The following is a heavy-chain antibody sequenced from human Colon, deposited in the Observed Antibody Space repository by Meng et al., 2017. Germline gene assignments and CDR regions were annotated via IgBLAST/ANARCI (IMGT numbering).Heavy chain of an antibody. CDR1: GFTFSDDC. D-gene: IGHD2-15*01. V-gene: IGHV3-72*01. J-gene: IGHJ4*02. Sequence: GESLKISCAASGFTFSDDCMDWVRQAPGKGLEWIGRTRNKANSYTTEYAASVKSSITISTDYSKNSLYLQMRSLKTENTAVCYCTRVSSAANVFDYWGQGTLVTVSS. CDR2: TRNKANSYTT. CDR3: TRVSSAANVFDY.